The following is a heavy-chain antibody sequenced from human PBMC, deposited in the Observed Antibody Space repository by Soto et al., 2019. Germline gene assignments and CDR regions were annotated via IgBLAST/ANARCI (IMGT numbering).Heavy chain of an antibody. Sequence: PGRPLRLSCAAAGVTCISYSMNWVRQAPGKGLEWVSYISSSSSNIYYADSVKGRFTISRDNSKNTLYLQMNSLRAEDTAVYYCAKGVPGIAVAGTGYFQHWGQGTLVTVSS. CDR1: GVTCISYS. J-gene: IGHJ1*01. V-gene: IGHV3-48*01. D-gene: IGHD6-19*01. CDR3: AKGVPGIAVAGTGYFQH. CDR2: ISSSSSNI.